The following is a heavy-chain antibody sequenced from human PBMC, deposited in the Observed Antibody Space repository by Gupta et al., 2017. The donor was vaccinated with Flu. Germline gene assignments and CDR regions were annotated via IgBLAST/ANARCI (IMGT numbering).Heavy chain of an antibody. J-gene: IGHJ4*02. V-gene: IGHV3-30*18. CDR1: YG. CDR3: AKARGNVVPAAPIDY. Sequence: YGMHWVRQAPGKGLEWVAVISYDGSNKYYADSVKGRFTISRDNSKNTLYLQMNSLRAEDTAVYYCAKARGNVVPAAPIDYWGQGTLVTVSS. D-gene: IGHD2-2*01. CDR2: ISYDGSNK.